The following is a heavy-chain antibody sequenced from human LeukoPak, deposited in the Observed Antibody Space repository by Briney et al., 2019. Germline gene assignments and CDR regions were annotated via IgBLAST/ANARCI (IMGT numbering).Heavy chain of an antibody. Sequence: GGSLRLSCAASGFIFSSYGMHWVRQAPGKGLEWVAVIWYDGSNKYYADSVKGRFTISRDNSKNTLYLQVNSLRAEDTAVYYCARDELAVAKKGFLDSWGQGTLVTVSP. CDR2: IWYDGSNK. D-gene: IGHD6-19*01. V-gene: IGHV3-33*01. CDR3: ARDELAVAKKGFLDS. CDR1: GFIFSSYG. J-gene: IGHJ4*02.